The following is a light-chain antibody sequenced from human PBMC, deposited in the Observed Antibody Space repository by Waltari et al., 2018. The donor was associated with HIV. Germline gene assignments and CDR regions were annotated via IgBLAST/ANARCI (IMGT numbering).Light chain of an antibody. J-gene: IGLJ2*01. V-gene: IGLV2-23*03. CDR3: SSYTSLSTVL. Sequence: QSALTQPASVSGSPGQSIPISCTGSSSDVGTYSLVSWYQHHPGKAPKLRIYEGNKRPSGVSKRVSGSQSGNTASLTISGLQAEGEADYDCSSYTSLSTVLFGGGTKLTVL. CDR2: EGN. CDR1: SSDVGTYSL.